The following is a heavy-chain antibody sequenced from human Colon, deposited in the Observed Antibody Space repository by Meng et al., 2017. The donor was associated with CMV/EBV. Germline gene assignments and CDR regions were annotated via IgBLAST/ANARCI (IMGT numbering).Heavy chain of an antibody. V-gene: IGHV1-8*01. CDR1: GDTFTGNA. CDR3: ARGIPDF. J-gene: IGHJ4*02. CDR2: MKPSSGDT. D-gene: IGHD3/OR15-3a*01. Sequence: SVKVSCKASGDTFTGNAINWVRQATGQGLEWMGWMKPSSGDTGYAPNFQGRITMTRNTSINTAYMELRSLTNEDTAIYYCARGIPDFWGQGTLVTVSS.